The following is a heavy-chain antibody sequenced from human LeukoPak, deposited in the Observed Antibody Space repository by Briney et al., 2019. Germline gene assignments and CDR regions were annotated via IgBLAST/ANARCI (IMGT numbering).Heavy chain of an antibody. J-gene: IGHJ6*03. V-gene: IGHV3-23*01. CDR3: ARGSSGSTYYYMDV. CDR2: ISGSGGST. D-gene: IGHD3-22*01. CDR1: GFTLSSYA. Sequence: GGSLRLSCAASGFTLSSYAMTWVRQAPGKGLEWVSGISGSGGSTYYADSVKGRFTISRDDSKNTLYLQMNSLRAEDTAVYYCARGSSGSTYYYMDVWGKGTTVTVSS.